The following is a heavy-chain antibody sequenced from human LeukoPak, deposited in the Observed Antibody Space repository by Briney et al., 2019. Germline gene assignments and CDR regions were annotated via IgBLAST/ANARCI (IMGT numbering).Heavy chain of an antibody. V-gene: IGHV4-39*01. CDR2: IYYSGST. Sequence: SETLSLTCTVSGGSISSSRHYWGWIRQPPGTGLEWIGSIYYSGSTFYNPSLKSRVTISVDTSKTQFSLKLNSVTAADTAVYYCARSRGYSYGYPFDPWGQGTLVTVSS. CDR1: GGSISSSRHY. CDR3: ARSRGYSYGYPFDP. D-gene: IGHD5-18*01. J-gene: IGHJ5*02.